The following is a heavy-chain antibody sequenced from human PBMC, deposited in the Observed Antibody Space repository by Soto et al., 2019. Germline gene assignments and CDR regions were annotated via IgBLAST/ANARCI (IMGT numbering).Heavy chain of an antibody. J-gene: IGHJ5*02. CDR3: ARLGPYGSETYSFRYNWFDP. D-gene: IGHD3-10*01. V-gene: IGHV3-23*01. Sequence: GGSLRLSCAASGFTFSSYALNWVRQAPGKGLEWVSSITAHGSGAYYADSVQGRFSITRDNSKNTVYLQMNSLRGEDTAIYYCARLGPYGSETYSFRYNWFDPWGQGTLVTVSS. CDR2: ITAHGSGA. CDR1: GFTFSSYA.